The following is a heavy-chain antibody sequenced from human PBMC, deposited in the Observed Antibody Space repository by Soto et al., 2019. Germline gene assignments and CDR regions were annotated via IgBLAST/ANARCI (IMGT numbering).Heavy chain of an antibody. Sequence: SETLSLTCTVSGGSISYYYWSWIRQPPGKGLEWIGYIYYSGSTNYNPSLKRRVTISVDTSKNQFSLRLSSVTAADTAVYYCARQQYYYDSSFYYDTYYYYYGMDVWGQGTTVTGSS. CDR1: GGSISYYY. CDR3: ARQQYYYDSSFYYDTYYYYYGMDV. J-gene: IGHJ6*02. CDR2: IYYSGST. D-gene: IGHD3-22*01. V-gene: IGHV4-59*08.